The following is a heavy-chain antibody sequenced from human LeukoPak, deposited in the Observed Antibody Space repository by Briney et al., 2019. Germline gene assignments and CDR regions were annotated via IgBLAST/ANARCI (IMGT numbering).Heavy chain of an antibody. Sequence: PGGSLRLSCAASGSTFSSYSINWVCQAPGKGLEWVSYIRSDTSTKYYADSVKGRVTLSTDNAKNSVYLQMNSLRAEDTAVYYWTRDSGYEFDYWGQGTLVTVSS. CDR3: TRDSGYEFDY. V-gene: IGHV3-48*04. CDR2: IRSDTSTK. J-gene: IGHJ4*02. D-gene: IGHD5-12*01. CDR1: GSTFSSYS.